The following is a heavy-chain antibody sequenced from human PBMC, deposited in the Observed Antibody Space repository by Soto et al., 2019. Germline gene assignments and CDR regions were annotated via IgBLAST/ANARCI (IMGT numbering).Heavy chain of an antibody. CDR1: GFTFSSSA. J-gene: IGHJ6*02. Sequence: EASVKVSCKTSGFTFSSSAVHWVRQARGHRLQWIGWIDVGSANANYAQMLQERVTISRDMSTSTVYMELSSLRSEDTAVYYCARDLRIAAALEVWGQGTTVTVSS. CDR2: IDVGSANA. D-gene: IGHD6-6*01. CDR3: ARDLRIAAALEV. V-gene: IGHV1-58*01.